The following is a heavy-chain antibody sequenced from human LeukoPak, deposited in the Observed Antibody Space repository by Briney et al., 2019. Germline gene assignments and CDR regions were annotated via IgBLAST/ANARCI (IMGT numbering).Heavy chain of an antibody. Sequence: PGGSLRLSCAAFGFTFSSFSMNWVRQAPGKGLEWVSSISSSSSYIYYADSVKGRFTISRDNAKNSLYLQMNSLRAEDTAVYYCARGDTVTTYSGWFDPWGQGTLVTVSS. CDR1: GFTFSSFS. D-gene: IGHD4-17*01. CDR2: ISSSSSYI. V-gene: IGHV3-21*01. J-gene: IGHJ5*02. CDR3: ARGDTVTTYSGWFDP.